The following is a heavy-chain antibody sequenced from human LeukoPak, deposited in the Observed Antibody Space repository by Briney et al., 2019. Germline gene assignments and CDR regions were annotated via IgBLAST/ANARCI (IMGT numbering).Heavy chain of an antibody. Sequence: ASVKASCKASGYTFTGYYVNWVRQAPGQGLEWMGWIHPNSGGTFYAQKFQGRVTMTRDTSITTAYMELNRLTYDDTAMYYCARTPLKAASSPGNWFDPWGQGTLLTVSS. V-gene: IGHV1-2*02. CDR2: IHPNSGGT. CDR1: GYTFTGYY. J-gene: IGHJ5*02. D-gene: IGHD2-15*01. CDR3: ARTPLKAASSPGNWFDP.